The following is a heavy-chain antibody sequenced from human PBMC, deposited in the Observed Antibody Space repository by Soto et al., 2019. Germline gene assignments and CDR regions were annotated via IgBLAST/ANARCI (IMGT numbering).Heavy chain of an antibody. J-gene: IGHJ5*01. V-gene: IGHV1-69*06. Sequence: QVQLGQSGAELKKPGSSVKVSCKASGGPFSSYAINWVRQAPGQGLQWMGGIIPIFGEPKYAQKLQGRLTITADMSASTAYMELSSLRSDDTALYFCARGSSLSIINWFESWGQGTQVTVSS. D-gene: IGHD3-3*01. CDR1: GGPFSSYA. CDR2: IIPIFGEP. CDR3: ARGSSLSIINWFES.